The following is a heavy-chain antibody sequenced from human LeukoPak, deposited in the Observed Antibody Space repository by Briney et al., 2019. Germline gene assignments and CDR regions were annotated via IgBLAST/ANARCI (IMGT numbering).Heavy chain of an antibody. Sequence: TSETLSLTCSVSGGSISIYYWTWIRQIPGKGLEWIGYIYYTGTTNYNPSFESRATISVDTSKNQFSLKLTSVTAADTAVYFCARGEDFERYYLAYWGQGTLVTVSS. D-gene: IGHD3-9*01. J-gene: IGHJ4*02. CDR1: GGSISIYY. CDR3: ARGEDFERYYLAY. V-gene: IGHV4-59*01. CDR2: IYYTGTT.